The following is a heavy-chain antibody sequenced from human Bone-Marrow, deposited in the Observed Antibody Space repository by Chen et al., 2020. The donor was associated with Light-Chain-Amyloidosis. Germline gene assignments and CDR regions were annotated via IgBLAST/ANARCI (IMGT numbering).Heavy chain of an antibody. J-gene: IGHJ4*02. V-gene: IGHV3-21*02. CDR3: ARRERGLRGSLIDY. D-gene: IGHD3-10*01. Sequence: EVQLVESGGGLVKPGGSLSLSCAASGFTFSDFTMAWIRQAPGKGLAWVSFISSGSGYRYDADSVKGRFTISRDNAKSSLFLQMNDLRAEDTAYYYCARRERGLRGSLIDYWGQGALVNVSS. CDR1: GFTFSDFT. CDR2: ISSGSGYR.